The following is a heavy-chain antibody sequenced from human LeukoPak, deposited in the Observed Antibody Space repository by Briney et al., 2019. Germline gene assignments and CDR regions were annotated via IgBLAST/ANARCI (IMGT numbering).Heavy chain of an antibody. CDR2: ISGSGGST. V-gene: IGHV3-23*01. CDR3: VKHPGDFTGIVNYYYMDL. D-gene: IGHD1-26*01. CDR1: GFTFSSYA. Sequence: GGTLRLSCAASGFTFSSYAMSWVRQAPEKGLEWVSAISGSGGSTYYADSVKGRFTISRDNTKNTLFLQMTSLRGEDTGVYYCVKHPGDFTGIVNYYYMDLWGKGTPVTVSS. J-gene: IGHJ6*03.